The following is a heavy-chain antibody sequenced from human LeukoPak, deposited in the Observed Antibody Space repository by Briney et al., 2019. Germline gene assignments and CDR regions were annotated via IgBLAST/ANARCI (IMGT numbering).Heavy chain of an antibody. Sequence: GRSLRLSCAASGFMFDTYIMTWVRQAPGKGLEWISYINSINAVYYTDSEQGRFNISRDNAKNSLYLQMNSLRVEDTAMYYCARVSARGYDYWGRGTLVTVSS. J-gene: IGHJ4*02. CDR3: ARVSARGYDY. CDR1: GFMFDTYI. V-gene: IGHV3-48*01. CDR2: INSINAV. D-gene: IGHD5-18*01.